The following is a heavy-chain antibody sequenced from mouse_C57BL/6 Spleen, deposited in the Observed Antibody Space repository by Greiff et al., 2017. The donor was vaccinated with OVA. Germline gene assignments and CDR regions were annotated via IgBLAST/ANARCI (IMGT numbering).Heavy chain of an antibody. Sequence: VQLQQSGPGLVQPSQSLSITCTVSGFSLTSYGVHWVRQSPGKGLEWLGVIWSGGSTDYNAAFISRLSISKDNSNSQVFFKMNSLQADDTAIYYCSRDRAGTGYFDVWGTGTTVTVSS. D-gene: IGHD3-3*01. CDR1: GFSLTSYG. V-gene: IGHV2-2*01. J-gene: IGHJ1*03. CDR3: SRDRAGTGYFDV. CDR2: IWSGGST.